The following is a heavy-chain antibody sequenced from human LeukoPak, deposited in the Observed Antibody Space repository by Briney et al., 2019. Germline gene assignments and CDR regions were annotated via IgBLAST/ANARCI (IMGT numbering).Heavy chain of an antibody. J-gene: IGHJ4*02. CDR2: IYSNGST. V-gene: IGHV4-59*12. Sequence: SETLSLTCSVSGCSIRSSYWSWIRQPPGKGLEAVRHIYSNGSTNFNPSLKSRITLAVDTSKNQFSLKLSSVTAADTAVYYCARGTYYDILTGLQTRPFDYWGQGSLVTVSS. CDR3: ARGTYYDILTGLQTRPFDY. D-gene: IGHD3-9*01. CDR1: GCSIRSSY.